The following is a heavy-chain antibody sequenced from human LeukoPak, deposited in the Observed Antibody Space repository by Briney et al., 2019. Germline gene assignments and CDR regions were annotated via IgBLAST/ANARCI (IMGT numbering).Heavy chain of an antibody. CDR3: ARSNIATRRGDNWLDP. D-gene: IGHD6-6*01. CDR1: GYTLTGYY. CDR2: INPNSGGT. V-gene: IGHV1-2*02. Sequence: ASVKVSCKASGYTLTGYYMHWVRQAPGQGLEWMGWINPNSGGTNYAQNFQGRVTMTRDTSVSTAYMELSSLRSDDTAVYYCARSNIATRRGDNWLDPWGQGTLVTVSS. J-gene: IGHJ5*02.